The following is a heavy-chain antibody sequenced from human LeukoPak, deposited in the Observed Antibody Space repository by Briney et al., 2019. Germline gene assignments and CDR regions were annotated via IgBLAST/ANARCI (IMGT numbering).Heavy chain of an antibody. J-gene: IGHJ4*02. CDR1: GFTFSSYS. D-gene: IGHD3-16*01. V-gene: IGHV3-21*01. Sequence: PGGSLRLSCAASGFTFSSYSMNWVRQAPGKGLEWVSSISSSSSYIYYADSVKGRFTISRDNAKNSLYLQMNSLRAEDTAVYYCARALITFGGARAEGGYWGQGTLVTVSS. CDR3: ARALITFGGARAEGGY. CDR2: ISSSSSYI.